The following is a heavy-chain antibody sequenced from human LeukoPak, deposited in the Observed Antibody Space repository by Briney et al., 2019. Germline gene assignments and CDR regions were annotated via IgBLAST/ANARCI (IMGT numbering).Heavy chain of an antibody. Sequence: GGSLRLSCAASGFTFSSYAMSWVRQAPGKGLEWVSAISGSGGSTYYADSVKGRFTISRDNSKNTLYQQMNSLRAEDTAVYYCAKDSRYCSSTSCRDWFDPWGQGTLVTVSS. J-gene: IGHJ5*02. V-gene: IGHV3-23*01. CDR3: AKDSRYCSSTSCRDWFDP. CDR1: GFTFSSYA. D-gene: IGHD2-2*01. CDR2: ISGSGGST.